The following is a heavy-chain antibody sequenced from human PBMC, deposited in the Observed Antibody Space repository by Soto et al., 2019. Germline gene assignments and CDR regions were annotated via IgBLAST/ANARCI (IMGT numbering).Heavy chain of an antibody. CDR3: ARESLVPHDFDY. J-gene: IGHJ4*02. Sequence: SETLSLTCTVSGGSISSGDYYWSWIRQPPGKGLEWIGYIYYSGSTYYNPSLKSRVTISVDTSKNQFSLKLSSVTAADTAVYYCARESLVPHDFDYWGQGTLVTVSS. V-gene: IGHV4-30-4*01. D-gene: IGHD3-10*02. CDR2: IYYSGST. CDR1: GGSISSGDYY.